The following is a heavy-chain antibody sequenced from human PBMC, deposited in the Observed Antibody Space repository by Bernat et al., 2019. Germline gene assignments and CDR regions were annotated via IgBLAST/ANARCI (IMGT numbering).Heavy chain of an antibody. J-gene: IGHJ6*04. V-gene: IGHV1-18*04. CDR1: GYTFASYG. D-gene: IGHD3-10*01. Sequence: QVQLVQPGAEVKKPGASVKVSCKASGYTFASYGISWVRQAPGQGLEWMGWISTYTGNTNYGQKLHGRVTMTTDTSTSTAYMELRNLGSDDTAVYYCARDRMYCSGSRTYSLDVWGEGTAVTVSS. CDR3: ARDRMYCSGSRTYSLDV. CDR2: ISTYTGNT.